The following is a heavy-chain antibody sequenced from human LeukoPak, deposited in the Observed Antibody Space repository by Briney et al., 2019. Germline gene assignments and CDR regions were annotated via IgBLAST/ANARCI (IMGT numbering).Heavy chain of an antibody. CDR3: ARDLTLYYYDRENDAFDI. V-gene: IGHV3-7*01. J-gene: IGHJ3*02. D-gene: IGHD3-22*01. Sequence: GGSLRLSCAASGFTFSSYWMSWVRQAPGKGLEWVANIKQDGSEKYYVDSVKGRFTISRDNAKNSLYLQMNSLRAEDTAVYYCARDLTLYYYDRENDAFDIWGQGTMVTVSS. CDR1: GFTFSSYW. CDR2: IKQDGSEK.